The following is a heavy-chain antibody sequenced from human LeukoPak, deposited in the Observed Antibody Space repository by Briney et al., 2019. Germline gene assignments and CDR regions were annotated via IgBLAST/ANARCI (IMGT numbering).Heavy chain of an antibody. J-gene: IGHJ4*02. Sequence: ASVKVSCKTSGYTFTNYYIHWVRQAPGQGLEWMGRVDPNTGGTKSAKNFQGRVTMTRDTSISTAYMALSGLRSDDTAVYYCASLYDIVGTTVDYWGQGTLVTVSS. D-gene: IGHD1-26*01. CDR1: GYTFTNYY. CDR3: ASLYDIVGTTVDY. V-gene: IGHV1-2*06. CDR2: VDPNTGGT.